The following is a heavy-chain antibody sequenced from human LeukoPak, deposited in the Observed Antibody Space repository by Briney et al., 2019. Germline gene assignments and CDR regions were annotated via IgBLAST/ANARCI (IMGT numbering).Heavy chain of an antibody. V-gene: IGHV3-9*01. CDR2: ISWNSGSI. Sequence: TGGSLRLSCAASGFTFDDYAMHWVRQAPGKGLEWVSGISWNSGSIGYADSVKGRFTISRDNAKNSLYLQMNSLRAEDTAVYYCAGVTTSWFDPWGQGTLVTVSS. CDR3: AGVTTSWFDP. CDR1: GFTFDDYA. J-gene: IGHJ5*02. D-gene: IGHD4-17*01.